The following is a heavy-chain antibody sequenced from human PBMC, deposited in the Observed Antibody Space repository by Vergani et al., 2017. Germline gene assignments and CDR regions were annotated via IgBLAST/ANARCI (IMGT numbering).Heavy chain of an antibody. CDR3: AKANPRNSGYDYLYYYHAMDV. V-gene: IGHV3-23*01. Sequence: EVQLLESGGDLVQPGGSLRLSCAASGFTFNHYAMNWVRQAPGKGLEWVSGISGSGGSTYYAGSVKGRFTISRDSSKNTLYLQMNSLSAGDTTVYYCAKANPRNSGYDYLYYYHAMDVWGQGPTVTFSS. J-gene: IGHJ6*02. D-gene: IGHD5-12*01. CDR2: ISGSGGST. CDR1: GFTFNHYA.